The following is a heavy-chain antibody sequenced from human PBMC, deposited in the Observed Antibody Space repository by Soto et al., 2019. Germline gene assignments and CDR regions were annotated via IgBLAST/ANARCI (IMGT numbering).Heavy chain of an antibody. D-gene: IGHD6-19*01. J-gene: IGHJ3*02. CDR2: INAGNGNT. CDR1: GYTFTSYA. Sequence: ASVKVSCKASGYTFTSYAMHWVRPAPGQGLEWMGWINAGNGNTKYSQKFQGRVSITRDTSASTAYMELSSLRYEDTDVYDGGRVGWDDAFDIWGQGTMVTVSS. CDR3: GRVGWDDAFDI. V-gene: IGHV1-3*01.